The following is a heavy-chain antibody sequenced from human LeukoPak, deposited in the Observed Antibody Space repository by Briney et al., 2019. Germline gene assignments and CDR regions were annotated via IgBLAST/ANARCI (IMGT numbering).Heavy chain of an antibody. J-gene: IGHJ4*02. D-gene: IGHD6-13*01. CDR1: GYTFTSYY. V-gene: IGHV1-46*01. Sequence: ASVKVSCKASGYTFTSYYMHWVRQAPGQGLEWMGIINPSGGSTSYAQKFQGRVTMTRDTSTSTVYMELSSLRSEDTAVYYCARPSKGGYSSSWYGFWGQGTLVTVSS. CDR3: ARPSKGGYSSSWYGF. CDR2: INPSGGST.